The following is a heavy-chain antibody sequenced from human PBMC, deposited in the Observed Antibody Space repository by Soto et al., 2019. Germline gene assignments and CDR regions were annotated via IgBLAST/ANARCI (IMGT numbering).Heavy chain of an antibody. CDR1: GFTFSSYD. V-gene: IGHV3-13*01. D-gene: IGHD1-1*01. Sequence: GSLRLSCAASGFTFSSYDMHWVRQATGKGLEWVSAIGTAGDTYYPGSVKGRFTISRENAKNSLYLQMNSLRAEDTAVYYCARVAAHNWNYYYYGMDVWGQGTTVTVSS. CDR2: IGTAGDT. CDR3: ARVAAHNWNYYYYGMDV. J-gene: IGHJ6*02.